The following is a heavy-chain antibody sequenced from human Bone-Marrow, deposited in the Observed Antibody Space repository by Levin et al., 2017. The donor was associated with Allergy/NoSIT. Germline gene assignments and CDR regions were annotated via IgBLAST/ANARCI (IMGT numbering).Heavy chain of an antibody. CDR1: GYSFSRYD. CDR2: LNPNSGNT. V-gene: IGHV1-8*01. D-gene: IGHD2-2*02. Sequence: GESLKISCRATGYSFSRYDINWVRQATGQGPEWMGWLNPNSGNTVLAQKFQGRVTLTRNTSISTAYLELSSLRDDDTALYYCARGLLLYPHAFDIWGQGTVVTVSS. J-gene: IGHJ3*02. CDR3: ARGLLLYPHAFDI.